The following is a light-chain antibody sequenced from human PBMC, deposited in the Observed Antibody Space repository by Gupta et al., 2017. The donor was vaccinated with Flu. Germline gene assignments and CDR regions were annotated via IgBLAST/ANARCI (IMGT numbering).Light chain of an antibody. CDR1: QSVSNY. Sequence: ATLSLSPGERATLSCRASQSVSNYLAWYQQKPGQAPRLLIYDASNRATGIPARFSGSGYGTDFTLTISSREPEDFAVYYCHQRSNWPPFTFGPGTKVDIK. V-gene: IGKV3-11*01. CDR3: HQRSNWPPFT. J-gene: IGKJ3*01. CDR2: DAS.